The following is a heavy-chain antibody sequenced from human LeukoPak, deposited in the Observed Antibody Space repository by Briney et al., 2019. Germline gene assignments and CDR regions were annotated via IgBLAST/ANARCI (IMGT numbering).Heavy chain of an antibody. CDR1: GGTFNSYA. J-gene: IGHJ2*01. CDR3: ARAGGIAAAGYFDL. Sequence: ASVKVSCKASGGTFNSYAISWVRQAPGQGLEWMGGIIPIFGTANYAQKFQGRVTITADESTSTAYMELSSLRSEDTAVYYCARAGGIAAAGYFDLWGRGTLVTVSS. D-gene: IGHD6-13*01. V-gene: IGHV1-69*13. CDR2: IIPIFGTA.